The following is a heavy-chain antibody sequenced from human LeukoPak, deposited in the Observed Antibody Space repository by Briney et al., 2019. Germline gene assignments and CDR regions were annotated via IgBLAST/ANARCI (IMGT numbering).Heavy chain of an antibody. Sequence: GASVKVSCKASGYTFTSYDINWARQATGQGLEWMGWMNPNSGNTVYAQKFQGRVTMTRNTSISTAYMELSSLRSEDTAVYYCERGTKKRARGSGRWGRWFDPWGQGTLVTVSS. CDR2: MNPNSGNT. V-gene: IGHV1-8*01. D-gene: IGHD3-10*01. CDR3: ERGTKKRARGSGRWGRWFDP. J-gene: IGHJ5*02. CDR1: GYTFTSYD.